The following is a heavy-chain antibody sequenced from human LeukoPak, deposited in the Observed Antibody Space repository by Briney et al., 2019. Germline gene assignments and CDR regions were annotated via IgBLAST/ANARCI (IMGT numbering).Heavy chain of an antibody. CDR1: GYTFIDCY. D-gene: IGHD2-2*01. CDR3: ARGPDKYCSTSACSSFDY. Sequence: ASVKVSCKTSGYTFIDCYMHWVRQAPGQGLEWMGWIDPDSGDTNYAQGFQGRVTMTRDTSVSTAYMELSRLRSDDTAVYYCARGPDKYCSTSACSSFDYWGQGTLVTVSS. V-gene: IGHV1-2*02. CDR2: IDPDSGDT. J-gene: IGHJ4*02.